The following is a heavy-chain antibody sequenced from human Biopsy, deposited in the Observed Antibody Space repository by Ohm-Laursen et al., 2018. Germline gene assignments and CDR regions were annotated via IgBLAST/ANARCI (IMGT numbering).Heavy chain of an antibody. D-gene: IGHD1-26*01. CDR2: IYTSGSP. Sequence: SETLSLTCTVSGDSINTYYWSWIRQPAGKGLEWIGRIYTSGSPNYNLSLESRVTMSVDTSKNQFSLNMRSVTAADTAVYYCARGTGRYYVYGAFDIWGQGTVVTVSS. J-gene: IGHJ3*02. CDR1: GDSINTYY. CDR3: ARGTGRYYVYGAFDI. V-gene: IGHV4-4*07.